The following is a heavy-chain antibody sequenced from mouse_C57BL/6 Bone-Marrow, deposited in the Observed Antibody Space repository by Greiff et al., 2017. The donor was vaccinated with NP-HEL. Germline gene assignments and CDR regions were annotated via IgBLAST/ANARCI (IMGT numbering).Heavy chain of an antibody. CDR3: ARELSWCAY. Sequence: QVQLQQSGAELVRPGTSVKVSCKASGYALTNSLIVWVKPRPGQGLERIGVINPGSGGTNYNEKFKGKATLTADKSSSTAYVQLSSLTSEDSAVYFCARELSWCAYWGQGTLVTVSA. V-gene: IGHV1-54*01. CDR2: INPGSGGT. J-gene: IGHJ3*01. CDR1: GYALTNSL.